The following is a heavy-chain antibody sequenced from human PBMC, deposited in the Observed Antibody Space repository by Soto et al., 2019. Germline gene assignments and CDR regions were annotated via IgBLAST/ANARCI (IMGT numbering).Heavy chain of an antibody. J-gene: IGHJ6*02. CDR1: GFTFSSYG. Sequence: PGGSLRLSCAASGFTFSSYGMHWVRQAPGKGLEWVAVISCDGSNKYYADSVKGRFTISRDNSKNTLYLQMNSLRAEDTAVYYCAKGGSYFAFYYYGMDVWGQGTTVTVSS. V-gene: IGHV3-30*18. D-gene: IGHD1-26*01. CDR3: AKGGSYFAFYYYGMDV. CDR2: ISCDGSNK.